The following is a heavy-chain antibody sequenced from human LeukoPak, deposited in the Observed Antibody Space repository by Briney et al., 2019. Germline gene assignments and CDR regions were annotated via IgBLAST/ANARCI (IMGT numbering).Heavy chain of an antibody. CDR1: GGSISIYY. Sequence: SETLSLTCTVSGGSISIYYWSWIRHPPGEGLECIGYIYYTGRSRYNPPLKSRVTISLDTSKNHFSLNVNSVTAAARPVFYCASFSDYGRNFFQYGGQGALVTVPS. V-gene: IGHV4-59*08. D-gene: IGHD4-23*01. CDR3: ASFSDYGRNFFQY. CDR2: IYYTGRS. J-gene: IGHJ4*02.